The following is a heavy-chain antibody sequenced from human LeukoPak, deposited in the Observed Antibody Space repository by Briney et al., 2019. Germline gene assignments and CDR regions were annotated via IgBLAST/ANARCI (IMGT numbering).Heavy chain of an antibody. CDR2: ISGSGGST. D-gene: IGHD2-2*01. V-gene: IGHV3-23*01. CDR1: GFTFSSYA. CDR3: AKAPCSSTNCYYFDY. J-gene: IGHJ4*02. Sequence: PGGSLRLSCAASGFTFSSYAMSWVRQAPGKGPEWVSAISGSGGSTYYADSVKGRFTISRDNSKNTLYLQMNSLRAEDTAVYYCAKAPCSSTNCYYFDYWGQGTLVTVSS.